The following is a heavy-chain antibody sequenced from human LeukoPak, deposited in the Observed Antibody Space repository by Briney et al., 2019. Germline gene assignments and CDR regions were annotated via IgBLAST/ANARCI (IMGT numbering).Heavy chain of an antibody. J-gene: IGHJ4*02. CDR3: ARSGDHYDTTGYYALFQY. CDR2: IYATGST. Sequence: SETLSLTCTVSGGSISSYYWSWIRHRAGKGLEWIGRIYATGSTNYNPSLKSRVAMSVDTSKNHFSLRLSTVTAADTAVYYCARSGDHYDTTGYYALFQYWGQGALVTVSS. D-gene: IGHD3-22*01. CDR1: GGSISSYY. V-gene: IGHV4-4*07.